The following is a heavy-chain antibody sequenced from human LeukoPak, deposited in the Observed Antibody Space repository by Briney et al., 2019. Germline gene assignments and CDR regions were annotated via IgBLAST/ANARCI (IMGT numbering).Heavy chain of an antibody. D-gene: IGHD6-19*01. CDR1: GFIFSNYG. CDR3: AKEGYSSGRSSDS. V-gene: IGHV3-33*06. Sequence: GGSLRFSCAASGFIFSNYGMHWVRQAPGKGLEWVAVIWYDGSNKYYTDSVKGRFTVSRDNSKNTLYLQMNSLRAEDTAVYYCAKEGYSSGRSSDSWGQGTLVTVSS. CDR2: IWYDGSNK. J-gene: IGHJ4*02.